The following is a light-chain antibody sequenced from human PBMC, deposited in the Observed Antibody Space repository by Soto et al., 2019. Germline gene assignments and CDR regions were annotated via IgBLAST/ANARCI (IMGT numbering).Light chain of an antibody. J-gene: IGKJ1*01. Sequence: EIVLTQSPGTLSLSPGERATLSCRASQTVSRSSLAWYQQKPGQAPRLLIYGASSRAPDIPDRFSGSGSGADFTLSITRLEPEDFAVYYCQQYGSSPRTCGQGTKVEIK. CDR2: GAS. V-gene: IGKV3-20*01. CDR3: QQYGSSPRT. CDR1: QTVSRSS.